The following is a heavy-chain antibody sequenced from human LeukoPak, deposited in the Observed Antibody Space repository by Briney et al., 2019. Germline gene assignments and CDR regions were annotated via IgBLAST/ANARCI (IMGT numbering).Heavy chain of an antibody. V-gene: IGHV1-8*01. CDR1: GYTFTSYD. CDR3: ARVLLGDDYGFYYGMDV. J-gene: IGHJ6*02. D-gene: IGHD4-17*01. CDR2: MNPNSGNT. Sequence: ASVKVSCKASGYTFTSYDINWVRQATGQGLEWMGWMNPNSGNTGYAQKFQGRVTMTRNTSISTAYMELSSLRSEDTAVYYCARVLLGDDYGFYYGMDVWGQGTTVTVSS.